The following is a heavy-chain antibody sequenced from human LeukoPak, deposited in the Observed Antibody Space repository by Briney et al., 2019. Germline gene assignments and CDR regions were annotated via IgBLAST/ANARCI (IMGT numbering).Heavy chain of an antibody. CDR1: GYTFTGYY. CDR2: MNPNSGNT. CDR3: ARGMTTVTRTGAIEYYYGMDV. J-gene: IGHJ6*02. V-gene: IGHV1-8*02. D-gene: IGHD4-17*01. Sequence: ASVKVSCKASGYTFTGYYMHWVRQAPGQGLEWMGWMNPNSGNTGYAQKFQGRVTMTRNTSISTAYMELSSLRSEDTAVYYCARGMTTVTRTGAIEYYYGMDVWGQGTTVTVSS.